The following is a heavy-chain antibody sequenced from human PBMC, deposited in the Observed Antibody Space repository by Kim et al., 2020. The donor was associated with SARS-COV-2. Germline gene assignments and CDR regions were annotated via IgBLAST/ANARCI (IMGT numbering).Heavy chain of an antibody. D-gene: IGHD3-9*01. V-gene: IGHV3-15*01. CDR3: TTLLRYFDWLAVKYYYYGMDV. CDR1: GFTFSNAW. Sequence: GGSLRLSCAASGFTFSNAWMSWVRQAPGKGLEWVGRIKSKTDGGTTDYAAPVKGRFTISRDDSKNTLYLQMHSLKTEDTAVYYCTTLLRYFDWLAVKYYYYGMDVWGQGTTVTVS. J-gene: IGHJ6*02. CDR2: IKSKTDGGTT.